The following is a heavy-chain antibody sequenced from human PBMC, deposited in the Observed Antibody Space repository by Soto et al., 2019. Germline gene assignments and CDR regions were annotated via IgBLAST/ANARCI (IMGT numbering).Heavy chain of an antibody. J-gene: IGHJ4*02. D-gene: IGHD1-7*01. V-gene: IGHV3-23*01. CDR3: AKDRRAGGNYGFYSDF. CDR2: SSATGAGT. CDR1: GFTFSSYA. Sequence: GGSLRLSCAASGFTFSSYAMCWVRQAPGKGLEWVSFSSATGAGTYYADSVKGRFTISRDNSKNTLYLQMTSLRADDTAVYYCAKDRRAGGNYGFYSDFWGQGALVTVSS.